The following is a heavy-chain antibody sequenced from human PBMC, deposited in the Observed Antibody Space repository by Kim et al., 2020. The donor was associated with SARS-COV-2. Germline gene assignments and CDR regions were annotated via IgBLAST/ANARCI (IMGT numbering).Heavy chain of an antibody. CDR2: IYYSGST. CDR1: GGSISSSSYY. V-gene: IGHV4-39*01. CDR3: ASMYSSSWSSSTNAFDI. J-gene: IGHJ3*02. Sequence: SETLSLTCTVSGGSISSSSYYWGWIRQPPGKGLEWIGSIYYSGSTYYNPSLKSRVTISVDTSKNQFSLKLSSVTAADTAVYYCASMYSSSWSSSTNAFDIWGQGTMVTVSS. D-gene: IGHD6-13*01.